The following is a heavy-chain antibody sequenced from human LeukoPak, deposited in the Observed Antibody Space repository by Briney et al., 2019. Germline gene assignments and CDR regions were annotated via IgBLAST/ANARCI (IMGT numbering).Heavy chain of an antibody. CDR2: ISSSGSTI. D-gene: IGHD3-16*01. V-gene: IGHV3-11*01. CDR1: GFTFSDYY. Sequence: PGRSLRLSCAASGFTFSDYYMSWIRQAPGKGLERVSYISSSGSTISYADSVKGRFTISRDNAKNSLYLQMNSLRAEDTAVYYCARRVSVGEPYDSWGQGTLVTVSS. J-gene: IGHJ4*02. CDR3: ARRVSVGEPYDS.